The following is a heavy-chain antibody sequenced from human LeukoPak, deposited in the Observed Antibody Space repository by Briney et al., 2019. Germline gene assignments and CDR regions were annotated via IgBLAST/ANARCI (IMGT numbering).Heavy chain of an antibody. V-gene: IGHV3-7*01. J-gene: IGHJ4*02. Sequence: PGGSLRLSCEASGFTFSDYWMIWGRQAPGKGLEWVADIKGDESDRFYVDSVRGRFIISRDNAKNSLYLHMNSLRVEDTALYYCARLYVDPMTPTSYYFDSWGQGTLVTVSS. CDR1: GFTFSDYW. CDR2: IKGDESDR. CDR3: ARLYVDPMTPTSYYFDS. D-gene: IGHD5-12*01.